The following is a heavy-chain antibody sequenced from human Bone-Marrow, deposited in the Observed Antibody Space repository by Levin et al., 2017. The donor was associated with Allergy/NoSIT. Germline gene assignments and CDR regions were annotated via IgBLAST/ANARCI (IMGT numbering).Heavy chain of an antibody. CDR2: ISYDGSNK. CDR1: GFTFSSYA. CDR3: ARAPYGGKQEGHYGMDG. J-gene: IGHJ6*02. V-gene: IGHV3-30*04. Sequence: SCAASGFTFSSYAMHWVRQAPGKGLEWVAVISYDGSNKYYADSVKGRFTISRDNSKNTLYLQMNSLRAEDTAVYYCARAPYGGKQEGHYGMDGWGQGTTVTVSS. D-gene: IGHD4-23*01.